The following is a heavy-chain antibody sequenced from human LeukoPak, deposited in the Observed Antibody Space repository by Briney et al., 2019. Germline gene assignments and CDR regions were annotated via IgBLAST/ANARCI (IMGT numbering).Heavy chain of an antibody. CDR2: ISYDGSNK. V-gene: IGHV3-30-3*01. D-gene: IGHD6-19*01. CDR3: ASWGIAVAERGGGAFDI. J-gene: IGHJ3*02. CDR1: GFAFSSYA. Sequence: GGSLRLSCAASGFAFSSYAMHWVRQAPGKGLEWVAVISYDGSNKYYADSVKGRFTISRDNSKNTLYLQMSSLRAEDTAVYYCASWGIAVAERGGGAFDIWGQGTMVTVSS.